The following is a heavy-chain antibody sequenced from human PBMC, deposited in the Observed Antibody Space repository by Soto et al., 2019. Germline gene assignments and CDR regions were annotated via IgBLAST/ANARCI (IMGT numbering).Heavy chain of an antibody. CDR3: ARQQLLPFYYALDV. Sequence: SETLSLTCNVSGGSISCYYWSWIRQSPGKGLEYIGYIYYRGSTNYNSSLKSRVTMSVDTSRNQFSLKMNSVTAADTAVYYCARQQLLPFYYALDVWGQGTTVTVS. CDR1: GGSISCYY. CDR2: IYYRGST. D-gene: IGHD1-26*01. V-gene: IGHV4-59*01. J-gene: IGHJ6*02.